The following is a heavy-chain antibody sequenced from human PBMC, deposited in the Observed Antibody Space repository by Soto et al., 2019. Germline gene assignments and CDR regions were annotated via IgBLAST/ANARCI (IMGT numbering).Heavy chain of an antibody. J-gene: IGHJ5*01. CDR3: ARDQLESSSWLAHWFDS. Sequence: PSETLSLTCAVSGYSISSGYYWGWIRQPPGKGLEWIGSIYHSGSTYYNPSLKSRVAISVDTSKNQFSLKLSSVTAADTAVYYCARDQLESSSWLAHWFDSWGQGTLVTV. D-gene: IGHD6-13*01. CDR2: IYHSGST. CDR1: GYSISSGYY. V-gene: IGHV4-38-2*02.